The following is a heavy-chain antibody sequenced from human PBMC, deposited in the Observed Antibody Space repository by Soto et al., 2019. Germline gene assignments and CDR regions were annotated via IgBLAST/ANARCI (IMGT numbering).Heavy chain of an antibody. V-gene: IGHV3-30*03. D-gene: IGHD5-18*01. CDR2: ISYDGSKE. CDR1: GFTFSSYG. J-gene: IGHJ6*02. Sequence: QVQLVVSGGGVVQPGRSLRLSCAASGFTFSSYGMHWVRQAPGKGLEWVAVISYDGSKEFYADSVNGRFTISRDNSKNTLYLQMNSLRAEGTAVYYCATDLRLWSNDYYSYGMGVWGQGTTVTVSS. CDR3: ATDLRLWSNDYYSYGMGV.